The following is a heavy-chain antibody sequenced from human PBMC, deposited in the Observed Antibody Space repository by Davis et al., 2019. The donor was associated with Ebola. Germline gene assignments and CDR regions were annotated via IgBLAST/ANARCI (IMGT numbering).Heavy chain of an antibody. Sequence: PGGSLRLSCAASGFTFANAWMTWVRQAPGKGLEWVGRIKSKTDGETTEYAAPVKGRFTIARDDSKKTLDLQMNSLKTEDTALYYCATGGEYFQYWGQGTVVTVSS. CDR2: IKSKTDGETT. CDR1: GFTFANAW. V-gene: IGHV3-15*01. J-gene: IGHJ1*01. CDR3: ATGGEYFQY.